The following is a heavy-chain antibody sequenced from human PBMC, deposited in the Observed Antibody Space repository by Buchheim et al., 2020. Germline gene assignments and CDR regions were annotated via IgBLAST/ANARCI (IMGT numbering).Heavy chain of an antibody. V-gene: IGHV4-30-4*01. J-gene: IGHJ4*02. Sequence: QVQLQESGPGLVKPSQTLSLTCTVSGGSISSGDYYWSWICQPPGKGREWIGYIYYSGSNYYNPSLKRQVTITVDTSTNHFSLTLSSVTAADTAVYYCARAEYSSSSASYWGQGTL. CDR3: ARAEYSSSSASY. CDR1: GGSISSGDYY. CDR2: IYYSGSN. D-gene: IGHD6-6*01.